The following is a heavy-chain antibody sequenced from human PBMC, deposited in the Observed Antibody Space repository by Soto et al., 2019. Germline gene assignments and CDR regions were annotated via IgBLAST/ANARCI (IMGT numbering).Heavy chain of an antibody. CDR2: ISYSGST. Sequence: SETLSLTCTVSGGSISSSTYYWGWIRQPPGKGLEWIGSISYSGSTYYNPSLKSRATISVDTSKNQFSLKLSSVTATDTAVYYCASALNEYVWGSPPRGLDNWGQGNLVTVSS. D-gene: IGHD3-16*01. V-gene: IGHV4-39*01. CDR1: GGSISSSTYY. J-gene: IGHJ4*02. CDR3: ASALNEYVWGSPPRGLDN.